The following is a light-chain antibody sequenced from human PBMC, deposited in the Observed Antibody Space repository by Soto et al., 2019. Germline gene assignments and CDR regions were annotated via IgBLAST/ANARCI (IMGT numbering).Light chain of an antibody. CDR1: QSVSSSY. CDR3: QQFGSSLRIN. J-gene: IGKJ5*01. V-gene: IGKV3-20*01. Sequence: EVVLTQSPGTLSLSPGERATLSCRASQSVSSSYLAWYQQKPGQAPRLLIYGESSRATGIPDMFSGSGSGTDFTLTISRLEPEDVPVYYCQQFGSSLRINFGQGTRLEIK. CDR2: GES.